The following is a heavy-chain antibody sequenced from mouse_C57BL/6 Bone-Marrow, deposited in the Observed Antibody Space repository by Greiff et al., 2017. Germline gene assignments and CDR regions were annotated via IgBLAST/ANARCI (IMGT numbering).Heavy chain of an antibody. D-gene: IGHD2-3*01. CDR3: TTSDGYHAGWYFDV. V-gene: IGHV14-4*01. CDR2: IDPENGDT. J-gene: IGHJ1*03. Sequence: EVQLQQSGAELVRPGASVKLSCTASGFNIKDDYMHWVKQRPEQGLEWIGWIDPENGDTEYASKFQGKATITADTSSNTAYLQLSSLTSEDTAVYYCTTSDGYHAGWYFDVWGTGTTVTVSS. CDR1: GFNIKDDY.